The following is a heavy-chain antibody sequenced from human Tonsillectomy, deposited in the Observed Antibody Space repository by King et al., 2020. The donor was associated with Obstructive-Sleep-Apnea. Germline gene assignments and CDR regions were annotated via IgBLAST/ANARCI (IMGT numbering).Heavy chain of an antibody. CDR2: CYYSGST. J-gene: IGHJ4*02. D-gene: IGHD1-7*01. Sequence: LQLQESGPGLVKPSETLSLTCTVSGGSISSSNYYWGWIRQPPGKGLEWIGSCYYSGSTYYNPSLKSRVTMSVDTSKNQFSLKLSSVTAADTAVYYCARDNYSHFDYWGQGTLVTVSS. CDR3: ARDNYSHFDY. V-gene: IGHV4-39*07. CDR1: GGSISSSNYY.